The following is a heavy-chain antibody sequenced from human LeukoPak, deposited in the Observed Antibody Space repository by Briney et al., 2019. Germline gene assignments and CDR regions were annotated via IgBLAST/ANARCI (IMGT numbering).Heavy chain of an antibody. D-gene: IGHD6-13*01. Sequence: ASVKLSCKASGGTFSSYAISWVRQAPGQGLEWMGGIIPIFGTANYAQKSQGRVTITTDESTSTAYMELSSLRSEDTAVYYCARVSWGSSWYSDYYYYYMDVWGKGTTVTVSS. V-gene: IGHV1-69*05. CDR1: GGTFSSYA. J-gene: IGHJ6*03. CDR3: ARVSWGSSWYSDYYYYYMDV. CDR2: IIPIFGTA.